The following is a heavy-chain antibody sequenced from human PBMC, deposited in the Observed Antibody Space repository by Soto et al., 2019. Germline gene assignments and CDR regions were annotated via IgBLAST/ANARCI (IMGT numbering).Heavy chain of an antibody. Sequence: QVQLVQSGAEVKKPGSSVRVSCKASGGTFSNFVMNWERQAPGQGLEWMGRITPIFGTPIYAQKIQGSVTITADESTSTAFMELSSLRSDDTAVYYCARGYYFDYWGQGPLVTVSS. CDR2: ITPIFGTP. CDR1: GGTFSNFV. J-gene: IGHJ4*02. CDR3: ARGYYFDY. V-gene: IGHV1-69*15. D-gene: IGHD3-10*01.